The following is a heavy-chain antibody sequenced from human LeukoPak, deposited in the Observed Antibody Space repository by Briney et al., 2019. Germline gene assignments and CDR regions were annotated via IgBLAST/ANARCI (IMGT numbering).Heavy chain of an antibody. Sequence: PGRSLRLSCAASGFTFSSYGMHWVRQAPGKGLEWVAVISYDGSNKYYADSVKGRFTISRDNSKNTLYLQMNSLRAEDTAVYYCASYSSGWTVFDYWGQGTLVTVSS. CDR3: ASYSSGWTVFDY. V-gene: IGHV3-30*03. D-gene: IGHD6-19*01. CDR1: GFTFSSYG. CDR2: ISYDGSNK. J-gene: IGHJ4*02.